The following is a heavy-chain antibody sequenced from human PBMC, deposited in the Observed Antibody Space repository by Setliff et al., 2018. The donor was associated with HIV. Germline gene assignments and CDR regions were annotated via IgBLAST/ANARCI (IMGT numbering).Heavy chain of an antibody. J-gene: IGHJ3*01. CDR1: GFLVTGYN. V-gene: IGHV1-2*06. CDR2: INPNNGGT. Sequence: ASVKVSCKALGFLVTGYNVHWVRQAPGHGPEWLGRINPNNGGTNYAQKFQGRVTMSLDTSTSTVYLELRALTSDDTAVYYCVRPRVFDSFDVWGPGTMVTVSS. CDR3: VRPRVFDSFDV.